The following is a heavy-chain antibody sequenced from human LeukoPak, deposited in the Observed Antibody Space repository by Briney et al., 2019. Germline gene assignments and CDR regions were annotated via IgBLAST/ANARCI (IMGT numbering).Heavy chain of an antibody. CDR1: DFTFSDYN. CDR2: ISSSSRTI. Sequence: PGGSLRLSCAASDFTFSDYNMNWVRQAPGKGLEWVSYISSSSRTIKYTDSVKGRFTISRDNSKNTLYLQMNSLRAEDTAVYYCAKGLKYYYDSSPSPGMYWGQGTLVTVSS. CDR3: AKGLKYYYDSSPSPGMY. J-gene: IGHJ4*02. D-gene: IGHD3-22*01. V-gene: IGHV3-48*01.